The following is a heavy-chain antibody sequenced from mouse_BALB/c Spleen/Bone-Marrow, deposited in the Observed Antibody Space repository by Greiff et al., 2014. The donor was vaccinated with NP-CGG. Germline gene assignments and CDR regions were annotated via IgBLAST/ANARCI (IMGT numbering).Heavy chain of an antibody. D-gene: IGHD2-14*01. Sequence: QVQLQQPGSVLVRPGTSVNLSCKASGFTFTSSWMHWAKQRPGQGLEWIGDIHPNSGSTYYNEKFKGKATLTVDSSSSTAYVDLSSLTSEDSAVYFCARSYRFWYFDVWGAGTTVTVSS. CDR2: IHPNSGST. V-gene: IGHV1S130*01. CDR3: ARSYRFWYFDV. J-gene: IGHJ1*01. CDR1: GFTFTSSW.